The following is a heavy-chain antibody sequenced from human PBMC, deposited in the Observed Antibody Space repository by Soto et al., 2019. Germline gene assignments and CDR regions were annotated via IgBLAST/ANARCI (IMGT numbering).Heavy chain of an antibody. V-gene: IGHV1-3*01. CDR2: INAGNGNT. CDR1: GYTFTSYA. CDR3: ARDSRTPSGGMDV. J-gene: IGHJ6*02. Sequence: ASVKVSCKASGYTFTSYAMHWVRQAPGQRLEWMGWINAGNGNTKYSQKFQGRVTITRDTSASTAYMELTSVTAADKAVYYCARDSRTPSGGMDVWGQGTKVTVS.